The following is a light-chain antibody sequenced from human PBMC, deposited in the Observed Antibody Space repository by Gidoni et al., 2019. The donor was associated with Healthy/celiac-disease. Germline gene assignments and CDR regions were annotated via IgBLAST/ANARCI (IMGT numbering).Light chain of an antibody. CDR2: GNS. V-gene: IGLV1-40*01. CDR3: QSYDSSLSGWV. Sequence: QSVLTQPPSVSGAPGQKVTISCTGSSSNIGADLDVHWYQQLPGTAPKLLIYGNSNRPSGVPDRFSGSKSGTSASLAITGLQAEDEADYYCQSYDSSLSGWVFGGGTKLTVL. CDR1: SSNIGADLD. J-gene: IGLJ3*02.